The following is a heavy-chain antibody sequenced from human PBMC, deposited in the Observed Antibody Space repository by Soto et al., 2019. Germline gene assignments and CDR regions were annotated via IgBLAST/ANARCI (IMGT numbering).Heavy chain of an antibody. CDR1: GFPFSYYW. CDR3: ARGVMGARYSDL. D-gene: IGHD1-26*01. CDR2: INDDGSNT. V-gene: IGHV3-74*01. J-gene: IGHJ2*01. Sequence: EVQLVESGGNLVQPGGSLRLSCAASGFPFSYYWMHWVRQAPGKGLVWVSRINDDGSNTKYADSVKGRFTISRDNAENTLDLQMNSLRVDDTAVYYCARGVMGARYSDLWGRGTLVTVAA.